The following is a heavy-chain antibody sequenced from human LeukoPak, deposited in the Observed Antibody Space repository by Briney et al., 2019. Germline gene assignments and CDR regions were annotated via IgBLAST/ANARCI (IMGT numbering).Heavy chain of an antibody. CDR1: GYSFTSYW. D-gene: IGHD6-13*01. Sequence: GESLKISCKGSGYSFTSYWIGWVRQLPGNGLEWMGIIFPGDSDTTYSPSFQGQVTSSADKSISTAYLQWSSLKASDTAMYYCARYSSRGPWFDPWGQGTLVTVSS. CDR3: ARYSSRGPWFDP. V-gene: IGHV5-51*01. J-gene: IGHJ5*02. CDR2: IFPGDSDT.